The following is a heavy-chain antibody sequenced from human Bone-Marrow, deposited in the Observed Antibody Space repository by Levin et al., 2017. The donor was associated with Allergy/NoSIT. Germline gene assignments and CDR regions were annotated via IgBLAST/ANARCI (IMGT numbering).Heavy chain of an antibody. J-gene: IGHJ4*02. V-gene: IGHV4-4*07. Sequence: SETLSLTCIVSGGSISGHYWSWIRQAAGTGLEWIGRIHSRGDTTYNPSLRGRIFMSVDTSKNQFSLHMTSVTAADTAVYYCAGMSDADGNFYPDDFWGQGTLVTVSS. CDR1: GGSISGHY. D-gene: IGHD1-1*01. CDR2: IHSRGDT. CDR3: AGMSDADGNFYPDDF.